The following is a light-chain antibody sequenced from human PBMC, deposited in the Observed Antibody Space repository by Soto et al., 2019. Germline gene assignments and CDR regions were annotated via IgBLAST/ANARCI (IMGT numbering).Light chain of an antibody. CDR2: GAS. Sequence: EIVLTQSPGTLSLFPGERATLSCRASQTISSTYLAWYQQKPGQAPRLIIYGASSRATGIPDRFSGSGSGTDFTLTISSLEPEDFAVYFWHQYRSLTSSTFGQGTKVEIK. V-gene: IGKV3-20*01. CDR1: QTISSTY. CDR3: HQYRSLTSST. J-gene: IGKJ1*01.